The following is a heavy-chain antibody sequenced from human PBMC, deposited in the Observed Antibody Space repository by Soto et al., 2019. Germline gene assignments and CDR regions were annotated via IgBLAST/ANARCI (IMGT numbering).Heavy chain of an antibody. Sequence: GGSLRLSCAASGFTFSNAWINWVRQTPGKGLEWVGRVKSKTDGGTTDFVAPVKGRFAISRDDSKNMVYLEMNSLKTEDTAIYYCTTDAYFTTIIVSFDDWGHGTLVGVSS. CDR2: VKSKTDGGTT. J-gene: IGHJ4*01. CDR1: GFTFSNAW. D-gene: IGHD3-22*01. V-gene: IGHV3-15*07. CDR3: TTDAYFTTIIVSFDD.